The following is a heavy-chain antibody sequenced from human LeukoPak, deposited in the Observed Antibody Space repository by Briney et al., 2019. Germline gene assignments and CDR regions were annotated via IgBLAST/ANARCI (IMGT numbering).Heavy chain of an antibody. CDR2: ISGSGAST. CDR1: GFTFSSYA. J-gene: IGHJ4*02. Sequence: GGSLRLSCAASGFTFSSYAMSWVRQAPGKGLEGVSLISGSGASTSYADSVKGRFTISRDNSKNTLYMQMNSLRAEDTAVYFCAKGMVRGIINNYFDYWGPGTLVTVSS. CDR3: AKGMVRGIINNYFDY. V-gene: IGHV3-23*01. D-gene: IGHD3-10*01.